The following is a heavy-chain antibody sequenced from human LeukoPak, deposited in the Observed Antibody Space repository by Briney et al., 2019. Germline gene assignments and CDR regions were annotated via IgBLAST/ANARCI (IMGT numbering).Heavy chain of an antibody. CDR3: AISEVGYYDSSGYYHY. V-gene: IGHV1-8*03. CDR2: MNPNSGNT. Sequence: GASVKVSCKASGYTSTSYDINWVRQATGQGLEWMGWMNPNSGNTGYAQKFQGRVTITRNTYISTAYMELSSLRSEDTAVYYCAISEVGYYDSSGYYHYWGQGTLVTVSS. CDR1: GYTSTSYD. J-gene: IGHJ4*02. D-gene: IGHD3-22*01.